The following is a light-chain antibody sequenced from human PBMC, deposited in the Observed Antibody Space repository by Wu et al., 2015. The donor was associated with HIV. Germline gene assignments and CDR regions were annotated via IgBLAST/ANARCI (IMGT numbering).Light chain of an antibody. Sequence: GDRVTITCRASQDIDKYLSWYQQKPGKAPKLLIYDASNLETGVPSRFSGSGFGTDFTFTISNLQSEDIATYYCQHYDRLPPTFGQGTKLEI. CDR2: DAS. J-gene: IGKJ2*01. V-gene: IGKV1-33*01. CDR1: QDIDKY. CDR3: QHYDRLPPT.